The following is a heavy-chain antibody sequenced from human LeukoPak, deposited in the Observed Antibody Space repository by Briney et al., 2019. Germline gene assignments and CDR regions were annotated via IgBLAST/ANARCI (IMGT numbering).Heavy chain of an antibody. J-gene: IGHJ4*02. D-gene: IGHD3-10*01. CDR2: INPSGGST. Sequence: ASVKVSCKASGYTFTSYYMHWVRQAPGQGLEWMGIINPSGGSTSYAQKFQGRVTMTRDTSPSTVYMELSSLRSEDTAVYYCARGFRITMVRGVPFDYWGQGTLVTVSS. V-gene: IGHV1-46*01. CDR1: GYTFTSYY. CDR3: ARGFRITMVRGVPFDY.